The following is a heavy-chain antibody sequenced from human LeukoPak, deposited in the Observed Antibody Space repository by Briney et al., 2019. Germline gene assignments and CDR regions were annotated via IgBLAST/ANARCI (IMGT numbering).Heavy chain of an antibody. CDR3: AEDLGVRWLVPYYFDY. CDR2: ISYDGSNK. D-gene: IGHD6-19*01. Sequence: GRSLRLSCAASGFTFSNYGMHWVRQAPGKGLEWVAVISYDGSNKYYADSVKGRFTISRDNSKNTLHLQMNSLRAEDTAVYYCAEDLGVRWLVPYYFDYWGQGTLVTVSS. J-gene: IGHJ4*02. V-gene: IGHV3-30*18. CDR1: GFTFSNYG.